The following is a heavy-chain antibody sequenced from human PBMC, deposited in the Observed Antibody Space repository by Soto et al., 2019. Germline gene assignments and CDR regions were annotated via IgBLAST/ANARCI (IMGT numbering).Heavy chain of an antibody. CDR1: RFSFSSYA. CDR2: ITSSGDRT. J-gene: IGHJ6*02. Sequence: HPGGSLRLSCVDSRFSFSSYAMSWVRQAPGKGLEWVSSITSSGDRTHYADSVKGRFTISRDNSKNTLYLQMNSLRAEDTAVYYCARARRRFYNYYDSSGLGPGMDVWGQGTTVTVSS. CDR3: ARARRRFYNYYDSSGLGPGMDV. V-gene: IGHV3-23*01. D-gene: IGHD3-22*01.